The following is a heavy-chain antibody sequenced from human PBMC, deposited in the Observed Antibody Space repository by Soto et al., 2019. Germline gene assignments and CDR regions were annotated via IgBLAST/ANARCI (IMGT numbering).Heavy chain of an antibody. J-gene: IGHJ6*03. CDR3: ATYDYMSYYYMDV. V-gene: IGHV4-39*01. CDR1: GGSISSSSYY. CDR2: IYYSGST. D-gene: IGHD4-4*01. Sequence: SETLSLTCTVSGGSISSSSYYWGWIRQPPGKGLEWIGSIYYSGSTYYNPSLKSRVTISVDTSKNQFSLKLSSVTAADTAVYYCATYDYMSYYYMDVWGKGTTVTVSS.